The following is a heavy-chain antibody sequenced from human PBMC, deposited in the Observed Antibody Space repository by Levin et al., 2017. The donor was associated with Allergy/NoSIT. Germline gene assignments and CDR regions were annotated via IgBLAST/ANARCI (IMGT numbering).Heavy chain of an antibody. Sequence: SETLSLTCAVYGGSFSGYYWSWIRQPPGKGLEWIGEINHSGSTNYNPSLKSRVTISVDTSKNQFSLKLSSVTAADTAVYYCARGDFWFDPWGQGTLVTVSS. V-gene: IGHV4-34*01. D-gene: IGHD3-3*01. CDR2: INHSGST. CDR1: GGSFSGYY. J-gene: IGHJ5*02. CDR3: ARGDFWFDP.